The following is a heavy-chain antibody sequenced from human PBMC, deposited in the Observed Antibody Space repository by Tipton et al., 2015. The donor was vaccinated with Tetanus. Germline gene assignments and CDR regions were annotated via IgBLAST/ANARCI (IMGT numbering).Heavy chain of an antibody. Sequence: SLRLSCAASGFIFSSYGIHWVRQAPGKGLEWVAVSWYDGTGKYYADSVKGRFTISRDNSKNTLYLQMNSLRAEDTAVYYCAREADCSGGSCFSGDFDNWGRGTQVTVSS. CDR2: SWYDGTGK. J-gene: IGHJ4*02. D-gene: IGHD2-15*01. CDR1: GFIFSSYG. CDR3: AREADCSGGSCFSGDFDN. V-gene: IGHV3-33*01.